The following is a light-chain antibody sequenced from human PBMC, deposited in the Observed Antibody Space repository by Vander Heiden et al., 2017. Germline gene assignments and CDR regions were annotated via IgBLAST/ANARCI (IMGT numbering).Light chain of an antibody. CDR3: QAWDSSTVV. CDR2: QDR. V-gene: IGLV3-1*01. J-gene: IGLJ2*01. CDR1: KLANKY. Sequence: SYELTQPPSVSVSPGQTVRITCSGDKLANKYVCWYQQKSGQSPVLIIYQDRERPSVIPERFAGSNSVNTATLTISGTQAMDEADYYCQAWDSSTVVFGGGTKLTVL.